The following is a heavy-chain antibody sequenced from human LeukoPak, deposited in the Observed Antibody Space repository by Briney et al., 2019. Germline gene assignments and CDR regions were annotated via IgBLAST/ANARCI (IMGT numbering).Heavy chain of an antibody. D-gene: IGHD3-10*01. J-gene: IGHJ6*04. CDR2: IYYSGST. CDR3: ARDSDYYGSGSYSNYYYYGMDV. V-gene: IGHV4-31*03. CDR1: GGSISSGGYY. Sequence: SQTLSLTCTVSGGSISSGGYYWSWIRQHPGKGPEWIGYIYYSGSTYYNPSLKSRVTISVDTSKNQFSLKLSSVTAADTAVYYCARDSDYYGSGSYSNYYYYGMDVWGKGTTVTVSS.